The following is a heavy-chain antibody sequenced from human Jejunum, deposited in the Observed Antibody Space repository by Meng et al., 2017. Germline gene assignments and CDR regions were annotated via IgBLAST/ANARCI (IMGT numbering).Heavy chain of an antibody. CDR3: AREVYLDTAMIIDS. CDR1: GGSLASVSHP. J-gene: IGHJ4*02. Sequence: QVQLQEAGAGLVKTSQTLSLPLTVPGGSLASVSHPWTWIRQPPGKGLEYIWYIYYDGNTNYSPSLKSRVSISIDTSKNQFSLRLNSVTAADTAVYYCAREVYLDTAMIIDSWGPGTLVTVSS. CDR2: IYYDGNT. V-gene: IGHV4-30-4*01. D-gene: IGHD5-18*01.